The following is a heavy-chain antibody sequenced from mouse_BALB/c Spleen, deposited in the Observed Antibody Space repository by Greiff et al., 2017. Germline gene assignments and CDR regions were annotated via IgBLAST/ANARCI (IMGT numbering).Heavy chain of an antibody. V-gene: IGHV5-6-5*01. D-gene: IGHD1-1*01. CDR2: ISSGGST. CDR1: GFTFSSYA. CDR3: ARETTPFAY. Sequence: DVKLVESGGGLVKPGGSLKLSCAASGFTFSSYAMSWVRQTPEKRLEWVASISSGGSTYYPDSVKGRFTISRDNARNILYLQMSSLRSEDTAMYYCARETTPFAYWGQGTLVTVSA. J-gene: IGHJ3*01.